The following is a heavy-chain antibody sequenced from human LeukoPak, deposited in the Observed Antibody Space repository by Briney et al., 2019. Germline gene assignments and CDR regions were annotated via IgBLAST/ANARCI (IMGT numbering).Heavy chain of an antibody. D-gene: IGHD1-26*01. V-gene: IGHV4-59*01. CDR3: ARGEWDLLFDY. J-gene: IGHJ4*02. Sequence: NPSETLSLTCTVSGGSISGYYWSWIRQPPGKGLEWIGYIFYSGSTNYNPSLKSRVTISVDTSENQFSLKLSSVTAADTAVYYCARGEWDLLFDYWGQGTLVTVSS. CDR1: GGSISGYY. CDR2: IFYSGST.